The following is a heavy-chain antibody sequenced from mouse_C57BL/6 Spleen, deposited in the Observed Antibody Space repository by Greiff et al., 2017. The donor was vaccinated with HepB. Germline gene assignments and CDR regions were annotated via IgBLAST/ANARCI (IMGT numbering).Heavy chain of an antibody. CDR3: ARLTGTNYYAMDY. V-gene: IGHV5-17*01. J-gene: IGHJ4*01. Sequence: EVMLVESGGGLVKPGGSLKLSCAASGFTFSDYGMHWVRQAPEKGLEWVAYISSGSSTIYYADTVKGRFTISRDNAKNTLFQQMNSLRSEDTAMYYCARLTGTNYYAMDYWGQGTSVTVSS. CDR2: ISSGSSTI. D-gene: IGHD4-1*01. CDR1: GFTFSDYG.